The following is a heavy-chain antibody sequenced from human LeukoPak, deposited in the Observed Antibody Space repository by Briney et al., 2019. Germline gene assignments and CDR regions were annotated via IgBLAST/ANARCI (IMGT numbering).Heavy chain of an antibody. V-gene: IGHV4-34*01. J-gene: IGHJ5*02. CDR1: GGSFSGYY. Sequence: SETLSLTCADYGGSFSGYYWSWIRQPPGKGLEWIGEINHSGSTNYNPSLKSRVTISVDTSKNQFSLKLSSVTAAGTAVYYCARSRSRSSWFDPWGQGTLVTVSS. CDR2: INHSGST. D-gene: IGHD3-10*01. CDR3: ARSRSRSSWFDP.